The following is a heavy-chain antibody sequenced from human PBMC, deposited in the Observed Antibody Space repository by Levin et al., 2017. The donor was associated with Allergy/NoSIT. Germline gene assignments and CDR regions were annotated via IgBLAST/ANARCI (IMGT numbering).Heavy chain of an antibody. J-gene: IGHJ4*02. CDR3: AKGNGWFFF. CDR2: IYYSGST. V-gene: IGHV4-59*01. CDR1: GGSMNSNY. Sequence: GSLRLSCTVSGGSMNSNYWSWIRQPPGKGLEWIGYIYYSGSTNYNPSLKSRVTISVDTSKNQFSLKLSSVTAADTAVYYCAKGNGWFFFWGQGTLVTVSS. D-gene: IGHD6-19*01.